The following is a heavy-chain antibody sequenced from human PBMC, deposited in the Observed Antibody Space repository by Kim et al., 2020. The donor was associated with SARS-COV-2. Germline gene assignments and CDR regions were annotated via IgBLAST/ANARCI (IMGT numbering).Heavy chain of an antibody. V-gene: IGHV3-33*08. CDR3: VRGYCGTATCYTGGTYFDY. D-gene: IGHD2-2*02. CDR1: GFIFSTYG. Sequence: GGSLRLSCAPSGFIFSTYGMHWVRQAPGKGLEWVATIWYDGSNNYYPDSVKGRFTVSRDNSKNTLYPQMNSLRAEDTAVYYCVRGYCGTATCYTGGTYFDYWGRGTRVTVSS. CDR2: IWYDGSNN. J-gene: IGHJ4*02.